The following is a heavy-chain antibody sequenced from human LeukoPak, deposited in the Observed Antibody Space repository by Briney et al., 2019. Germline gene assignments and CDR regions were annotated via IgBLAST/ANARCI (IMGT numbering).Heavy chain of an antibody. V-gene: IGHV1-69*05. D-gene: IGHD3-22*01. Sequence: ASVTVSFKASGGTFISYASSWVGQAPGQGGEGMGGIIPIFGTANYAQKFQGRVTITTDESTSTAYMELSSLRSEDTAVYYCATTASSLVISSWFDPWGQGTLVTVSS. J-gene: IGHJ5*02. CDR2: IIPIFGTA. CDR1: GGTFISYA. CDR3: ATTASSLVISSWFDP.